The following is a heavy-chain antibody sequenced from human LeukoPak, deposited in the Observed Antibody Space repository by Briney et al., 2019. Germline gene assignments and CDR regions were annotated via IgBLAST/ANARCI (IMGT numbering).Heavy chain of an antibody. CDR3: AKDGGGPLD. V-gene: IGHV3-7*01. Sequence: GGSLRLSCAASGFIFSSYAMSWVRQAPGKGLEWVGNIKQDGSEKNYVDSVKGRFTISRDNAKNSLYLQMNSLRADDTAVYYCAKDGGGPLDWGQGTLVTVSS. D-gene: IGHD3-10*01. CDR2: IKQDGSEK. CDR1: GFIFSSYA. J-gene: IGHJ4*02.